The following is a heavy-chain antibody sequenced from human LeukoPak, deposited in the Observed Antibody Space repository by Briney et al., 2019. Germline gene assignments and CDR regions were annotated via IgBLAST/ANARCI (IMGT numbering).Heavy chain of an antibody. CDR3: ARNSGSHP. Sequence: PGGSLRLSCAVSGFTFSNAWMYWVRQAPGKGLEWVANIKQDGSEKYYVDSVKGRFTISRDNAKNSLYLQMNSLRAEDTAVYYCARNSGSHPWGQGTLVTASS. J-gene: IGHJ5*02. CDR1: GFTFSNAW. V-gene: IGHV3-7*01. D-gene: IGHD3-10*01. CDR2: IKQDGSEK.